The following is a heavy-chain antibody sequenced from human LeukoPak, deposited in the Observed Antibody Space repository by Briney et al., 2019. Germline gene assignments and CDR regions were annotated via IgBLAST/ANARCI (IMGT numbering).Heavy chain of an antibody. CDR2: TSSSDAGT. V-gene: IGHV3-23*01. J-gene: IGHJ4*02. CDR3: AKDHLTWIQLWSSWGYFDY. CDR1: GFTLSSYA. Sequence: GGSLRLSCAASGFTLSSYAMSWVRQAPGKGLEWVSATSSSDAGTYYADSVKGRFTISRDNSKNTLYLQMNSLRAEDTAVYYCAKDHLTWIQLWSSWGYFDYWGQGTLVTVSS. D-gene: IGHD5-18*01.